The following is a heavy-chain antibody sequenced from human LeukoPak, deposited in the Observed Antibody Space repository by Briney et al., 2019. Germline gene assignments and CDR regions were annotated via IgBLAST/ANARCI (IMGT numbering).Heavy chain of an antibody. Sequence: GESLKISYKGSGYSFTSYWIGWVRQMPGKGLEWMGIIYPGDSDTRYSPSFQGQVTISADKSISTAYLQWSSLKASDTAMYYCARNTYYYDSSGYGYYYYYMDVWGKGTTVTVSS. J-gene: IGHJ6*03. CDR1: GYSFTSYW. D-gene: IGHD3-22*01. CDR3: ARNTYYYDSSGYGYYYYYMDV. V-gene: IGHV5-51*01. CDR2: IYPGDSDT.